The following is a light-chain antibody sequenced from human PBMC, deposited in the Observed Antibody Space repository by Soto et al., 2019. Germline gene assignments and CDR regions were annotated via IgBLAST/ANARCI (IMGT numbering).Light chain of an antibody. Sequence: EIVLTQSPGTLSLSPGERAILSCRASQSVSSDSLAWYRQKPGQAPRLLVYDASSRATGIPDRFSGSGSGTDFTLAISRLEPEDFAVYYCQQYSSAPRTFGKGTKVEIK. V-gene: IGKV3-20*01. CDR2: DAS. CDR1: QSVSSDS. CDR3: QQYSSAPRT. J-gene: IGKJ1*01.